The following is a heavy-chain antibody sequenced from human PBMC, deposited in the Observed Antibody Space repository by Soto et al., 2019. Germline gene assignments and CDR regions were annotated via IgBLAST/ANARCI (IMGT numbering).Heavy chain of an antibody. CDR3: AREVQVHTPAFVY. D-gene: IGHD3-10*01. Sequence: QVQLVQSGAEMKKPGSSVKVSCQSSGGTFNTYAMYWVRQAPGQGPEWMGDISPMLGAANYAPKFQGRVTITADESTGTSYMQLSSLTSEDTALYFCAREVQVHTPAFVYWGQGTLVTVSS. CDR1: GGTFNTYA. J-gene: IGHJ4*02. CDR2: ISPMLGAA. V-gene: IGHV1-69*19.